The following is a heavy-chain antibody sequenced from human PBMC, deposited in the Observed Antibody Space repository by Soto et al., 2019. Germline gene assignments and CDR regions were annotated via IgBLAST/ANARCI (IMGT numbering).Heavy chain of an antibody. D-gene: IGHD3-3*01. CDR3: ATRITVFGLLIPPFDP. CDR2: IYHSGTT. J-gene: IGHJ5*02. CDR1: GDSISSGYY. V-gene: IGHV4-38-2*01. Sequence: SETLSLTCAVSGDSISSGYYWAWIRRPPGKGLEWIGSIYHSGTTYYNPSLKSRVTMSVDTSKNQFSLRLSSVTAADTAIYYCATRITVFGLLIPPFDPWGQGTQVTVSS.